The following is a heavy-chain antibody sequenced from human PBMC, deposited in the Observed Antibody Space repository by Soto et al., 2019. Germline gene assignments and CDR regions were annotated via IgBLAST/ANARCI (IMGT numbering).Heavy chain of an antibody. D-gene: IGHD3-3*01. V-gene: IGHV3-23*01. Sequence: RESLRLSCAVSGFSFSSDDIGWVRQAAGKVLEWVSAISGIGGRKYYANSEEGRFTISKDNSKNTLYLQMNSLRAEDTAVYCCAKASILGWLLVYYYYGMDVWGQGTTVTVSS. CDR1: GFSFSSDD. J-gene: IGHJ6*02. CDR3: AKASILGWLLVYYYYGMDV. CDR2: ISGIGGRK.